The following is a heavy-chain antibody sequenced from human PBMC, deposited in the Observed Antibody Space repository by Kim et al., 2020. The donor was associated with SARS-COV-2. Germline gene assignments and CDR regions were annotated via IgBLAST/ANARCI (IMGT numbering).Heavy chain of an antibody. CDR1: TGSFSGHY. J-gene: IGHJ6*02. CDR3: ARGRAGVVPSPILGLGPHYDYFIMDV. Sequence: SETLSLTCAVYTGSFSGHYWSWIRQPPGKELESIGEIHQSGSPNYNPSLKSRVTISIDTSKNQFSLKLSSVTAADTAFYYCARGRAGVVPSPILGLGPHYDYFIMDVWGHGTTVTVSS. V-gene: IGHV4-34*01. CDR2: IHQSGSP. D-gene: IGHD2-2*02.